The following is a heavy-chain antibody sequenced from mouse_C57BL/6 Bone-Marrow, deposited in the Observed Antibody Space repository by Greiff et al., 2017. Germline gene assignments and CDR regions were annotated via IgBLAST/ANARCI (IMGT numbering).Heavy chain of an antibody. Sequence: QVQLQQSGPGLVQPSQSLSITCTVSGFSLTSYGVHWVRPSPGKGLEWLGVIWSGGSTDYNAAFISRLSISKDNSKSQVFFKMNSLQADDTAIYYCARTDYDDDEGPWFAYWGQGTLVTVSA. V-gene: IGHV2-2*01. CDR1: GFSLTSYG. D-gene: IGHD2-4*01. CDR2: IWSGGST. J-gene: IGHJ3*01. CDR3: ARTDYDDDEGPWFAY.